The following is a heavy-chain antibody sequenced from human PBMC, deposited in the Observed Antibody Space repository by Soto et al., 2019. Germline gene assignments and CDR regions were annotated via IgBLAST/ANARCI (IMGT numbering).Heavy chain of an antibody. CDR3: ARDEYGDYGTLNGFDP. CDR2: IYYIGST. J-gene: IGHJ5*02. V-gene: IGHV4-61*01. CDR1: GDSVSSGSYY. D-gene: IGHD4-17*01. Sequence: QVQLQESGPGLVKPSETLSLTCTVSGDSVSSGSYYWSWIRQPPGKGLEWIGYIYYIGSTNYNPSLKRRVAMSVDTSKNQFSLRLTSVTAADTAVYYCARDEYGDYGTLNGFDPWGQGTLVTVSS.